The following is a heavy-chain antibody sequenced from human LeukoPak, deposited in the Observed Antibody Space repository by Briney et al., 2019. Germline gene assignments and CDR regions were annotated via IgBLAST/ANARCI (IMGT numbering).Heavy chain of an antibody. J-gene: IGHJ3*02. Sequence: PGGSLRLSCAASGFTFSSYSMNWVRQAPGKGLEWVSAISGSGGSTYYADSVKGRFTISRDNSKNTLYLQMNSLRAEDTAVYYCAKNVGGNSGSAFDIWGQGTMVTVSS. D-gene: IGHD4-23*01. CDR3: AKNVGGNSGSAFDI. CDR2: ISGSGGST. CDR1: GFTFSSYS. V-gene: IGHV3-23*01.